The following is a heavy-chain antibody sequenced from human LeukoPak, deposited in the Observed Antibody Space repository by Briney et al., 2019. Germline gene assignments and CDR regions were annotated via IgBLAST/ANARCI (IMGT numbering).Heavy chain of an antibody. Sequence: GGSLRLSCAASGFTFSNAWMSWVRQAPGKGLEWVGRIKSKTDGGTTDYAAPVKGRFTISRDDSKNTLYLQMNSLKTEDTAVYYCTTLSFGSTRGYYCTDGRGKGTTVTVSS. D-gene: IGHD3-10*01. J-gene: IGHJ6*03. V-gene: IGHV3-15*01. CDR2: IKSKTDGGTT. CDR3: TTLSFGSTRGYYCTDG. CDR1: GFTFSNAW.